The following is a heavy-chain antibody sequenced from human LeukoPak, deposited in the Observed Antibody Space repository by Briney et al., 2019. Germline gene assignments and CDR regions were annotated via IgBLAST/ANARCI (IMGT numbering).Heavy chain of an antibody. V-gene: IGHV3-21*01. CDR2: ISSGSSYI. J-gene: IGHJ5*02. D-gene: IGHD2-8*01. CDR3: ARDGPKYCSNGVCYAPVDP. Sequence: GGSLRLSCAASGFTFSSYSMNWVRQAPGKGLEWVSSISSGSSYIYYADSVKGRFTISRDNAKNSLYLQINSLRAEDTAVYYCARDGPKYCSNGVCYAPVDPWGQGTLVTVSS. CDR1: GFTFSSYS.